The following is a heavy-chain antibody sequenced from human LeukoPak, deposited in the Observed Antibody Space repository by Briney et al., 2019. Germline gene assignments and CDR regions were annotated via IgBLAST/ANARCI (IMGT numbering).Heavy chain of an antibody. D-gene: IGHD3-22*01. V-gene: IGHV3-33*01. CDR2: IWSDGNNK. Sequence: HPGRSLRLSCAASGFSFSSYGMHWVRQAPGKGLEWGGVIWSDGNNKYYADSVKGRFTMSRDNSTNTMYLQMNSLRAEDTAVYYCATGSGGYSNYFDYWGQGTLVTVSS. CDR1: GFSFSSYG. J-gene: IGHJ4*02. CDR3: ATGSGGYSNYFDY.